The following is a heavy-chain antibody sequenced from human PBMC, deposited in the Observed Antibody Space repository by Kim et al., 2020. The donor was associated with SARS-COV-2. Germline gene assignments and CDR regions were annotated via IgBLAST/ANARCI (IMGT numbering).Heavy chain of an antibody. V-gene: IGHV4-39*01. Sequence: SETLSLTCTVSGGSISSSSYYWGWIRQPPGKGLEWIGSISHSGDSYYNTSLKSRVSISVDTSDNPFSLKMNSVTDADTAVFYCATKSRGVTSSCRWFFD. CDR2: ISHSGDS. J-gene: IGHJ4*01. D-gene: IGHD2-15*01. CDR3: ATKSRGVTSSCRWFFD. CDR1: GGSISSSSYY.